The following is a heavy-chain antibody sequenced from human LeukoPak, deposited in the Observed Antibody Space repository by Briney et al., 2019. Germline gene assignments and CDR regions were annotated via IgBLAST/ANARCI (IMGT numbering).Heavy chain of an antibody. CDR1: GGSFSGYY. CDR3: ARQKYSSTENWFDP. CDR2: MNHSGST. J-gene: IGHJ5*02. V-gene: IGHV4-34*01. D-gene: IGHD6-13*01. Sequence: KAAETLSLTCAVYGGSFSGYYWSWIRQPPGKGLEWIGEMNHSGSTNYNPSLKSRVTISVDTSKNQLSLKLSSVTAADTAVYYCARQKYSSTENWFDPWGQGTLVTASA.